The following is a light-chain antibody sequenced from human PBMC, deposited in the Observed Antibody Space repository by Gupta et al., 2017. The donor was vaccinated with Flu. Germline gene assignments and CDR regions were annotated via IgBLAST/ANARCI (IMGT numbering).Light chain of an antibody. CDR1: QSVTSSY. V-gene: IGKV3-20*01. CDR3: QQYGSSLPLT. J-gene: IGKJ4*01. Sequence: EIVLTQSPGTLSLSPGERATLSCRASQSVTSSYLAWYQQKPGKAPRLLIYGASSRATGIPDRFSGIGSGTDFTLTISRLEPEDFAVYYCQQYGSSLPLTFGGGTKVEIK. CDR2: GAS.